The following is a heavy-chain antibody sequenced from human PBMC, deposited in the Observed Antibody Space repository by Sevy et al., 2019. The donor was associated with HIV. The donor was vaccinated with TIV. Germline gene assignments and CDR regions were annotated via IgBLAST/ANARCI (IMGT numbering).Heavy chain of an antibody. D-gene: IGHD3-22*01. CDR2: ISYDGSDK. J-gene: IGHJ4*02. CDR1: GFTFSGHG. CDR3: AKDQGAAKYYYDSSGYWDY. V-gene: IGHV3-30*18. Sequence: GGSLRLSCAASGFTFSGHGMHWVRQAPGKGLEWVVLISYDGSDKYYADSVKGRFTISRDNSKNTLYLQMNSLRAEDTAVYYCAKDQGAAKYYYDSSGYWDYWGQGTLVTVSS.